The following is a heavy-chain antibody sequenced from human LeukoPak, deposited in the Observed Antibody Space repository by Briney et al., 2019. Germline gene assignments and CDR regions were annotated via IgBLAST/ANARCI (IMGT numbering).Heavy chain of an antibody. CDR2: INWNGDNT. J-gene: IGHJ4*02. CDR1: GFTFSSYA. CDR3: ARGFDGNFDY. Sequence: GGSLRLSCAASGFTFSSYAMSWVRRAPGKGLEWVSGINWNGDNTDYADSVKGRFTISRDNAKNSLYLQMNSLRAEDTALYYCARGFDGNFDYWGQGTLVTVSP. D-gene: IGHD3-9*01. V-gene: IGHV3-20*04.